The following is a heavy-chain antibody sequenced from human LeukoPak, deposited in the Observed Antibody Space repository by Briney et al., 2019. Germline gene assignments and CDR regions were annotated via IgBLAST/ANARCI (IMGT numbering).Heavy chain of an antibody. D-gene: IGHD6-13*01. CDR3: ANARHYSSSWSYYFDY. CDR2: ISYDGSNK. CDR1: GFTFISYG. J-gene: IGHJ4*02. Sequence: GMSLRLSCAASGFTFISYGMHWVRQAPGKGLEWVAVISYDGSNKFYSDSVEGRFTISRDNSKNTLYLQMNSLRAEDTAVYYCANARHYSSSWSYYFDYWGQGTLVTVSS. V-gene: IGHV3-30*18.